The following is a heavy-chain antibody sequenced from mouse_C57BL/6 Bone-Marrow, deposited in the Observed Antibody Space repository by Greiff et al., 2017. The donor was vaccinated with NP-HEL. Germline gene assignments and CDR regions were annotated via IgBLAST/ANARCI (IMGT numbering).Heavy chain of an antibody. V-gene: IGHV1-42*01. J-gene: IGHJ3*01. D-gene: IGHD1-1*01. CDR2: INPSTGGT. Sequence: EVQLQQSGPELVKPGASVKISCKASGYSFTGYYMNWVKQSPEKSLEWIGEINPSTGGTTYNQKFKAKATLTVDKSSSTAYMQLKSLTSEDSAVYYCARDEDYGSSYAWFAYWGQGTLVTVSA. CDR1: GYSFTGYY. CDR3: ARDEDYGSSYAWFAY.